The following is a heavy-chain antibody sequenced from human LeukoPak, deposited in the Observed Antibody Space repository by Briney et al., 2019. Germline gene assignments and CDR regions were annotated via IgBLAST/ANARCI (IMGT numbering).Heavy chain of an antibody. V-gene: IGHV3-23*01. CDR3: SRRSVTTFDY. CDR2: ISGNDGST. Sequence: PGGTLRLSCAASGFTFSRNGMTWVRQAPGKGLEWVSAISGNDGSTYYADSVKGRFTISRDNSKNTLYLQMSSLRADDTAVYYCSRRSVTTFDYWGQGTLVTVSS. D-gene: IGHD4-17*01. J-gene: IGHJ4*02. CDR1: GFTFSRNG.